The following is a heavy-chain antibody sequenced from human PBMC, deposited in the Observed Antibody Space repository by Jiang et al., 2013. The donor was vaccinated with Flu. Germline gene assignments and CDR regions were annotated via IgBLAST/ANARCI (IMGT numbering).Heavy chain of an antibody. D-gene: IGHD3-16*02. J-gene: IGHJ3*02. Sequence: QPPGKGLEWIGYIYYSGSTNYNPSLKSRVTISVDTSKNQFSLKLSSVTAADTAVYYCARGRLYDYVWGSYRYVGNAFDIWGQGTMVTVSS. CDR2: IYYSGST. V-gene: IGHV4-59*01. CDR3: ARGRLYDYVWGSYRYVGNAFDI.